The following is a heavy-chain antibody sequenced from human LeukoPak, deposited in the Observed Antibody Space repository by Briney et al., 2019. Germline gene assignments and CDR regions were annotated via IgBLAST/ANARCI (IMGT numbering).Heavy chain of an antibody. CDR1: GGTFSSYA. CDR2: IIPIFGTA. Sequence: SVKVSCKASGGTFSSYAISWVRQAPGQGLEWMGGIIPIFGTANYAQKLQGRVTITADESTSTAYMELSSLRSEDTAVYYCAREGGCSGGSCNWDWFDPWGQGTLVTVSS. J-gene: IGHJ5*02. CDR3: AREGGCSGGSCNWDWFDP. D-gene: IGHD2-15*01. V-gene: IGHV1-69*01.